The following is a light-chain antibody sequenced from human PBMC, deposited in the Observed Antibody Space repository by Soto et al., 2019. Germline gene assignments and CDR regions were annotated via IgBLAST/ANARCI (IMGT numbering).Light chain of an antibody. Sequence: QTVVTQAPSFSVSPGGTVTLTCGLSSGSVSTSYYPSWYQQTQGQAPRTLIYSTNTRSSGVPDRFSGSILGNKAALTIAGAQADDESDYYCVLYMGSGIWVFGGGTKLTVL. V-gene: IGLV8-61*01. J-gene: IGLJ3*02. CDR3: VLYMGSGIWV. CDR1: SGSVSTSYY. CDR2: STN.